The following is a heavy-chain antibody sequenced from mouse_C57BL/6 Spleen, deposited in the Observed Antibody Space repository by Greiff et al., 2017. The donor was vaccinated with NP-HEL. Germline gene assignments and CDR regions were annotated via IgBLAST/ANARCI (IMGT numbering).Heavy chain of an antibody. CDR3: ARSVYYGNYVPYFDY. Sequence: EVQLQQSVAELVRPGASVKLSCTASGFNIKNTYMHWVKQRPEQGLEWIGRIDPANGNTKYAPKFQGKATITADTSSNTAYLQLSSLTSEDTAIYYCARSVYYGNYVPYFDYWGQGTTLTVSS. V-gene: IGHV14-3*01. CDR1: GFNIKNTY. CDR2: IDPANGNT. D-gene: IGHD2-1*01. J-gene: IGHJ2*01.